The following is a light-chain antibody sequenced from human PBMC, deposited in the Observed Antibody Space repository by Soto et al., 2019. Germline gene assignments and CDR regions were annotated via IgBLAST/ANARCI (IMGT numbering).Light chain of an antibody. CDR3: QQSYSTPRT. V-gene: IGKV1-39*01. J-gene: IGKJ1*01. CDR1: QTISSY. CDR2: AAS. Sequence: DILMTQSPSSLSTSVGDRVTITCRASQTISSYLNWYQQKPGKAPKLLVYAASSLQSGVPSRFSGSGSGTHFTLTISSLQPEDFATYYCQQSYSTPRTFGQGTKVEIK.